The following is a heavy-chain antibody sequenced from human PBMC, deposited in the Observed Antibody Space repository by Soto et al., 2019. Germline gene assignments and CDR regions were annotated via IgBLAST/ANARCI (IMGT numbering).Heavy chain of an antibody. CDR3: ARVADREQPAYFQH. D-gene: IGHD3-22*01. Sequence: ASVKVSCKASGYTFTSYAMHWVRQAPGQRLEWMGWINAGNGNTKYSQKFQGRVTITRDTSATTAYMELSSLRSEDTAVYYCARVADREQPAYFQHWGQGTLVTVSS. V-gene: IGHV1-3*01. CDR1: GYTFTSYA. J-gene: IGHJ1*01. CDR2: INAGNGNT.